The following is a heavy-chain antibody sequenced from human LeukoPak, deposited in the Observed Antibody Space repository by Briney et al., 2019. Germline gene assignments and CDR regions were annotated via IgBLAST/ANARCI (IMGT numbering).Heavy chain of an antibody. J-gene: IGHJ4*02. CDR1: GFTFSSSE. V-gene: IGHV3-48*03. D-gene: IGHD6-13*01. Sequence: GGSLRLSCAASGFTFSSSEMNWVRQAPGKGLEWVSYISSSGGTISYADSVKGRFTISRDNAKNSLYLQMNSLRAEDTAVYYCARSGQHLFDFWVQGTLVTVSS. CDR2: ISSSGGTI. CDR3: ARSGQHLFDF.